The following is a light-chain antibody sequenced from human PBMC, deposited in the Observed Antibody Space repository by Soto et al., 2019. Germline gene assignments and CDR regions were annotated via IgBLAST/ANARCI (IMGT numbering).Light chain of an antibody. CDR3: QHYGDART. CDR2: GAA. J-gene: IGKJ1*01. Sequence: ELVLMQSPGTLSLSPGERATLSCRASQSVSSSFLAWYQQKPGQAPRLLIYGAASRATGTPDRFSGSGSRTDFTLSISRLEPEDFAVYYCQHYGDARTFGQGTKVDIK. V-gene: IGKV3-20*01. CDR1: QSVSSSF.